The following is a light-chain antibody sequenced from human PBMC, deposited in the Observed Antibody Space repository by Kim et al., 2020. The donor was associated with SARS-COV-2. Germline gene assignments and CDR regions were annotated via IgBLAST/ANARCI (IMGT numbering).Light chain of an antibody. CDR1: NGSIARNY. CDR2: EHS. Sequence: GKTGTISCTRSNGSIARNYVQWFQQRPVSAPTTVIYEHSHRPSGVPERFSGSIDRSSNSASLTISGLKTEDEADYYCQSYDNTEWVLGGGTQLTVL. J-gene: IGLJ3*02. CDR3: QSYDNTEWV. V-gene: IGLV6-57*03.